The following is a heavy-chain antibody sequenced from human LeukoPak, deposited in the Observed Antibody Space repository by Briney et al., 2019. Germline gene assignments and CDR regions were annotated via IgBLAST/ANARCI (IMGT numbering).Heavy chain of an antibody. CDR2: IYYSGST. J-gene: IGHJ5*02. CDR1: GFSINIGYY. V-gene: IGHV4-59*12. Sequence: SETLSLTCNVSGFSINIGYYWSWIRQPPGKGLEWIGYIYYSGSTNYNPSLKSRVTMSVDTSKNQFSLKLSSVTAADTAVYYCARDLVVVPAAPNWFDPWGQGTLVTVSS. D-gene: IGHD2-2*01. CDR3: ARDLVVVPAAPNWFDP.